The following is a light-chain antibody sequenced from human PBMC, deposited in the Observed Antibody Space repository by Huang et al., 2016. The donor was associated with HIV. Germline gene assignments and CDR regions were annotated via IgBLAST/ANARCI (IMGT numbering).Light chain of an antibody. Sequence: EIVMTQSPGTLSVSLGERATLSCRASQSVRSNLAWYQQKPGQAPRLLIYDASTGATGVPARFSGSGSGTQFTLSISSLQSEDFAVYYCQQYDNWPPFTFGPGTKVDIK. J-gene: IGKJ3*01. V-gene: IGKV3-15*01. CDR2: DAS. CDR1: QSVRSN. CDR3: QQYDNWPPFT.